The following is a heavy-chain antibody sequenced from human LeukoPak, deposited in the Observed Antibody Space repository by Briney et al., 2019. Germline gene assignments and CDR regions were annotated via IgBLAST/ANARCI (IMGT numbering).Heavy chain of an antibody. V-gene: IGHV3-30*02. D-gene: IGHD3-10*01. CDR3: ARVALRGVIRWFDP. J-gene: IGHJ5*02. CDR1: GFTFSSYG. CDR2: IRYDGSNK. Sequence: PGGSLRLSCAASGFTFSSYGMHWVRQAPGKGLEWVAFIRYDGSNKYYADSVKGRFTISRDNSKNTLYLQMNSLRAEDTAVYYCARVALRGVIRWFDPWGQGTLVTVSS.